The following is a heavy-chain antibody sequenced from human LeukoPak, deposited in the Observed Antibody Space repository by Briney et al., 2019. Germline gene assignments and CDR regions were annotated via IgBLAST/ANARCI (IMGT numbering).Heavy chain of an antibody. CDR2: IYYSGST. D-gene: IGHD3-10*01. CDR3: ARNTYYYGSGTYYYYGMDV. Sequence: PSETLSLTCTVFGGSISSYYWSWIRQPPGKGLEWIGYIYYSGSTNYNPSLKSRVTISVDTSKNQFSLKLGSVTAADTAVYYCARNTYYYGSGTYYYYGMDVWGQGTTVTVSS. CDR1: GGSISSYY. V-gene: IGHV4-59*01. J-gene: IGHJ6*02.